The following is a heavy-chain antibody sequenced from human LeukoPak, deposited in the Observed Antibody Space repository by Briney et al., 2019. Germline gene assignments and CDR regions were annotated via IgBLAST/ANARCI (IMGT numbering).Heavy chain of an antibody. CDR3: AKGKDYYDSSGYYYTYAFDI. Sequence: SGGSLRLSCAASGFTFSSYGMHWVRQATGKGLEWVAFIRYDGSNKYYADSVKGRFTISRDNSKNTLYLQMNSLRAEDTAVYYCAKGKDYYDSSGYYYTYAFDIWGQGTVVTVSS. D-gene: IGHD3-22*01. J-gene: IGHJ3*02. CDR2: IRYDGSNK. V-gene: IGHV3-30*02. CDR1: GFTFSSYG.